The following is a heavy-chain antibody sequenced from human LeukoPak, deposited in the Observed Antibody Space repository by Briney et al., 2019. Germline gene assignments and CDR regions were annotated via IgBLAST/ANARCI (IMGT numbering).Heavy chain of an antibody. Sequence: GGSLRLSCAASGFTFSSYAMHWVRQAPGKGLEWVAVISYVGSNKYYADSVKGRFTISRDNSKNTLYLQMNSLRAEDTAVYYCARGDTAMVSYYFDYWGQGTLVTVSS. J-gene: IGHJ4*02. D-gene: IGHD5-18*01. V-gene: IGHV3-30-3*01. CDR2: ISYVGSNK. CDR1: GFTFSSYA. CDR3: ARGDTAMVSYYFDY.